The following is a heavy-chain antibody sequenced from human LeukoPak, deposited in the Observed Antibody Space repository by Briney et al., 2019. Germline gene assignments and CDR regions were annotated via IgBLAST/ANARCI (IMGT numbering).Heavy chain of an antibody. CDR2: ISAYNGNT. V-gene: IGHV1-18*04. CDR1: GYSFTSYG. J-gene: IGHJ4*02. CDR3: ARSVAGTQEFDY. Sequence: ASVKVSCKASGYSFTSYGISWVRQAPGQGLEWMGWISAYNGNTNYAQKLQGRVTMTTDTSTSTAYMELRSLRSDDTAVYYCARSVAGTQEFDYWGQGTLVTVSS. D-gene: IGHD6-19*01.